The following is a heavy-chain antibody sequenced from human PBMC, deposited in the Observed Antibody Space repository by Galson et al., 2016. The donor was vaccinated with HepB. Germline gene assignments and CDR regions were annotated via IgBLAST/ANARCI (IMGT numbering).Heavy chain of an antibody. J-gene: IGHJ4*02. CDR3: ARDLGGYGGY. D-gene: IGHD5-12*01. CDR2: ISGSGSGGTT. CDR1: GFSFSNSG. V-gene: IGHV3-23*01. Sequence: SLRLSCAASGFSFSNSGMSWVRQAPGRGLEWVSTISGSGSGGTTYYADSVRGRFTISRDNTKNTLFLQMNSLRAEDTAVYYCARDLGGYGGYWGQGTLVTVSS.